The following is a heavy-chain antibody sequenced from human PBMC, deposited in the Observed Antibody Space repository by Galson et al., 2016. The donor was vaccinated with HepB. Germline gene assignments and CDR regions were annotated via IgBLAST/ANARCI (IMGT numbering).Heavy chain of an antibody. CDR2: VYWNDDK. D-gene: IGHD3-10*01. CDR3: AHIGLRFGDLLLDY. V-gene: IGHV2-5*01. Sequence: PALVKPTQTLTLTCTFSGFSLNIDGEGVGWIRQPLGKALEWLALVYWNDDKRYSPSLKTRLTITKDASKKQVFLKMTNMDPADTATYYCAHIGLRFGDLLLDYWGQGARVTVSS. J-gene: IGHJ4*02. CDR1: GFSLNIDGEG.